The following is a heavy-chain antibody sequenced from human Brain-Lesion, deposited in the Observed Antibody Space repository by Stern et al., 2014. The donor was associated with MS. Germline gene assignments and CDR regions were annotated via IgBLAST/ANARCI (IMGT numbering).Heavy chain of an antibody. Sequence: VQLVQSGAEVEKPGASVKVSCMVSGYTLTELSMHWVRQAPRKGLEWMGGFDPEDGETIYAQKFQGRVTMTEDTSTDTAYMELSSLRSEDTAVYYCATLSPGAGGNYYRHFDYWGQGTLVTVSS. V-gene: IGHV1-24*01. J-gene: IGHJ4*02. CDR3: ATLSPGAGGNYYRHFDY. CDR1: GYTLTELS. D-gene: IGHD1-26*01. CDR2: FDPEDGET.